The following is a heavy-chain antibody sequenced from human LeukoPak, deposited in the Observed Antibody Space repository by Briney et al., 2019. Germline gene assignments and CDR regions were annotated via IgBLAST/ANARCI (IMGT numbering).Heavy chain of an antibody. CDR2: VNNDGSST. CDR3: ARDLNDLLQNYRSTWYPADY. V-gene: IGHV3-74*01. CDR1: GFTFSTYW. Sequence: PVGSLRLSCAASGFTFSTYWMNWVRQAPGKGLVWVSRVNNDGSSTSYADSVKGRFTISRDNTKNTLYLQMYSLRAEDTAVYYCARDLNDLLQNYRSTWYPADYWGQGTLVTVSS. J-gene: IGHJ4*02. D-gene: IGHD6-13*01.